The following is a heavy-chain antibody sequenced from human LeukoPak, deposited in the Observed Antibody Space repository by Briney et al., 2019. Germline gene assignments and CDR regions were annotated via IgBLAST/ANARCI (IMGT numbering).Heavy chain of an antibody. Sequence: GGSLRLSCAASGFTFSSYSMNWVRQAPGKGLEWVSSISSSSSYIYYADSVKGRFTISRDNAKNSLYLQMNSLRAEDTAVYYRASYCSSTSCYVPDYRMDVWGQGTTVTVPS. J-gene: IGHJ6*02. CDR2: ISSSSSYI. D-gene: IGHD2-2*01. V-gene: IGHV3-21*01. CDR3: ASYCSSTSCYVPDYRMDV. CDR1: GFTFSSYS.